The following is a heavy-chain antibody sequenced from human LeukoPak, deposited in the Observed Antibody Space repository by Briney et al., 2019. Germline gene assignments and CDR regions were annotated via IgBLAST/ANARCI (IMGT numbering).Heavy chain of an antibody. J-gene: IGHJ4*02. Sequence: PGGSLRLSCAASGFTFDDYAMHWVRQAPGKGLEWVSGISWSSGSIDYADSVKGRFTISRDNAKNSLYLQMNSLRAEDTALYYCKKDPLQQLVYLFDSWGQGTLAPVPS. CDR3: KKDPLQQLVYLFDS. V-gene: IGHV3-9*01. CDR2: ISWSSGSI. CDR1: GFTFDDYA. D-gene: IGHD6-13*01.